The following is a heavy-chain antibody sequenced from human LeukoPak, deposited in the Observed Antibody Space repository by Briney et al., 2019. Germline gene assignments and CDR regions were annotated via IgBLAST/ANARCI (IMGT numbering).Heavy chain of an antibody. V-gene: IGHV5-51*01. J-gene: IGHJ4*02. CDR1: GYSFSTYW. CDR3: ARLKGGLVKLRECYFDY. Sequence: GESLKIYCKASGYSFSTYWLAWVRQMPGEGLELMGIMYPDDSDTRYSPSFQGQVTISADKSINTAYLQWNSLKASDTAMYYCARLKGGLVKLRECYFDYWGQGTLVTV. CDR2: MYPDDSDT. D-gene: IGHD4-17*01.